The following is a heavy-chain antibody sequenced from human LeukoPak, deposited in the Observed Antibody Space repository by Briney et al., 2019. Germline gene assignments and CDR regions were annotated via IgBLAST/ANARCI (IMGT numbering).Heavy chain of an antibody. D-gene: IGHD2-8*01. CDR3: ARDEMGLDY. Sequence: SQTLSLTCAISGDRISSNSAAWNWIRQSPSRGLEWLGRTYYRRCTWYYDYAVSLKSRITINPDTSKNQFSLQLNSVTPEDTALYYCARDEMGLDYWGQGALVTVSS. CDR1: GDRISSNSAA. J-gene: IGHJ4*02. V-gene: IGHV6-1*01. CDR2: TYYRRCTWYY.